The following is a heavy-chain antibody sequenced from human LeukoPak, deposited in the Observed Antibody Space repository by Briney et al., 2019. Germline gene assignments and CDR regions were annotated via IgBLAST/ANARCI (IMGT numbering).Heavy chain of an antibody. D-gene: IGHD6-19*01. J-gene: IGHJ4*02. CDR3: ARGWGYFDY. V-gene: IGHV4-39*07. CDR2: IYYSGNT. CDR1: GGSITSNNYY. Sequence: SETLSLTCTVSGGSITSNNYYWGWIRQPPGKGLEWIGNIYYSGNTYYNPSLKSRVTISVDTFKNHISLRLSSVTAADTAVYYCARGWGYFDYWGQGTLVTVSS.